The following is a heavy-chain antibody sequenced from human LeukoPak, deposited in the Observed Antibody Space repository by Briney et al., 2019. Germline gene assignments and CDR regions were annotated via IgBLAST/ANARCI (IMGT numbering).Heavy chain of an antibody. CDR2: IYYTGYT. CDR1: GDSISDSY. D-gene: IGHD3-22*01. V-gene: IGHV4-59*01. CDR3: ARDYFDSGGYWKSFDY. Sequence: PSETLSLTCTVSGDSISDSYWSWIRQPPGQGLEWIGYIYYTGYTNYNPSLQSRVSISVDTSKNQFSLKLSSVAAADTAVYYCARDYFDSGGYWKSFDYWGQGILVTVSS. J-gene: IGHJ4*02.